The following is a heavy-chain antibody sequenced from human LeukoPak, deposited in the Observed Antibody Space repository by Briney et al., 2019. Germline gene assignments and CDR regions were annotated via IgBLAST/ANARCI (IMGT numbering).Heavy chain of an antibody. CDR1: GFTFSSYS. D-gene: IGHD3-10*01. V-gene: IGHV3-21*01. Sequence: GGSLRLSFAASGFTFSSYSFNWVRPVPGKGLEWVSSITTTFYTYYTDSVKGRFTISRDNAKNSLYLQMNSLRAEDTAVYYCARSGRGVDSFYFYMDVWGKGTTVTVSS. CDR2: ITTTFYT. CDR3: ARSGRGVDSFYFYMDV. J-gene: IGHJ6*03.